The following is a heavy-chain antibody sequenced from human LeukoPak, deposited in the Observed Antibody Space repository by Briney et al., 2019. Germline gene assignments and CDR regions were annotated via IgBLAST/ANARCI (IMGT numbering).Heavy chain of an antibody. CDR1: GGSFSGYY. CDR3: ARDPYGSGSYAPSYYYYGMDV. CDR2: INHSGST. V-gene: IGHV4-34*01. J-gene: IGHJ6*02. D-gene: IGHD3-10*01. Sequence: PSETLSLTCAVYGGSFSGYYWSWIRQPPGKGLEWIGEINHSGSTNYNPSLKSRVTISVDTSTNQFSLKLSSVTAADTAVYYCARDPYGSGSYAPSYYYYGMDVWGQGTTVTVSS.